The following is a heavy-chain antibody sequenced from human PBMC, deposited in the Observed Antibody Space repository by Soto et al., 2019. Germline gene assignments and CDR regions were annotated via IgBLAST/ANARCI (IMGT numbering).Heavy chain of an antibody. Sequence: QVQLVQSGGEVKKPGASVKVSCKASGDTVTKYGISWVRQAPGQGLEWLGWISFYNGHTNYALKFQDRITFTTDTPTNTASMELRCLTSDDTAVYYCASATSIAVAGKETWGQGTLVTVSS. CDR1: GDTVTKYG. V-gene: IGHV1-18*01. D-gene: IGHD6-19*01. J-gene: IGHJ4*02. CDR2: ISFYNGHT. CDR3: ASATSIAVAGKET.